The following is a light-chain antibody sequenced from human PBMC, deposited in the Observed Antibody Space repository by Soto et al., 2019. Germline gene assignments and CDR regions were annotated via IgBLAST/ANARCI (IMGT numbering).Light chain of an antibody. V-gene: IGKV3-15*01. CDR1: QSVSSN. J-gene: IGKJ4*01. CDR2: GAS. Sequence: EIVMTQSPATLSVSPGERATLSCRASQSVSSNLAWYQQKPGQAPRLLIYGASTRATGIPARFSGSGSVTKFTLTISSLQSEDVGTYYCQHYDNLPLTFGGGTTVEIE. CDR3: QHYDNLPLT.